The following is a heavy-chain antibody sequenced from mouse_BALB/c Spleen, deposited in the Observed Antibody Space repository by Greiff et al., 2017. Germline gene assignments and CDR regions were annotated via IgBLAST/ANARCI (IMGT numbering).Heavy chain of an antibody. J-gene: IGHJ2*01. CDR1: GFTFSSFG. D-gene: IGHD2-2*01. CDR2: ISSGSSPI. Sequence: EVMLVESGGGLVQPGGSRKLSCAASGFTFSSFGMHWVRQAPEKGLEWVAYISSGSSPIYYADTVKGRFTISRDNPKNTLFLQMTSLRSEDTAMYYCAREDGYDVRDLDYWGQGTTLTVSS. V-gene: IGHV5-17*02. CDR3: AREDGYDVRDLDY.